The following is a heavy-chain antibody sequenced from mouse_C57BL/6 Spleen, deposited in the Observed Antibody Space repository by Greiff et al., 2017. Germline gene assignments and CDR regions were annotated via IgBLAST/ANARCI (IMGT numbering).Heavy chain of an antibody. V-gene: IGHV1-82*01. CDR2: IYPGDGDT. CDR1: GYAFSSSW. CDR3: AREMYRTMDY. Sequence: VQLQQSGPELVKPGASVKISCKASGYAFSSSWMNWVKQRPGKGLEWIGRIYPGDGDTNYNGKFKGKATLTADKSSSTAYMQLSSLTSEDSAVYFCAREMYRTMDYWGQGTSVTVSS. J-gene: IGHJ4*01.